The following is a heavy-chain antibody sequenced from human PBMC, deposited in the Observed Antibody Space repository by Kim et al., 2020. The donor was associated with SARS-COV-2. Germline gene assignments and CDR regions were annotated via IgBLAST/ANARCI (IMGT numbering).Heavy chain of an antibody. D-gene: IGHD2-15*01. V-gene: IGHV3-23*01. J-gene: IGHJ3*02. CDR1: GFIFSNYR. CDR2: ISGSGGST. CDR3: AKDRWVVAAPDAFDI. Sequence: GGSLRLSCVASGFIFSNYRMNWVRQAPGKGLEWVSAISGSGGSTYYADSVKGRFTISRDNSKNTLYLQMNSLRAEDTAVYYCAKDRWVVAAPDAFDIWGQGTMVTVSS.